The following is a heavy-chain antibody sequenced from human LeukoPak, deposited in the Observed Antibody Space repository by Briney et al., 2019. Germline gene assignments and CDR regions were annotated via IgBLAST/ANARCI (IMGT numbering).Heavy chain of an antibody. CDR3: ARVGGTPAKFDY. J-gene: IGHJ4*02. CDR2: INYSGYT. D-gene: IGHD3-10*01. Sequence: SETLSLTCAVYGASFGRYSWSWILQSPEKGLEWIGEINYSGYTKYNPSLKSRVTMSVDTSKNQSSLNLTSVTAADTAVYYCARVGGTPAKFDYWGQGTQVTVSS. CDR1: GASFGRYS. V-gene: IGHV4-34*01.